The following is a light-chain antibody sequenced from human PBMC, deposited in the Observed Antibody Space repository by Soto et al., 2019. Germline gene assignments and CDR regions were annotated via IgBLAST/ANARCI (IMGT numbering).Light chain of an antibody. J-gene: IGKJ1*01. CDR1: QSVSSNY. CDR3: QQYYRPWT. Sequence: EIVLTQSPGTLSLSPGERATLSCRASQSVSSNYLAWYQQKRSQAPRLLIYGASSRATGIPTRFSGSGSGTDFTLTISSLQAEDVAVYYCQQYYRPWTFGQGTKVEIK. CDR2: GAS. V-gene: IGKV3-20*01.